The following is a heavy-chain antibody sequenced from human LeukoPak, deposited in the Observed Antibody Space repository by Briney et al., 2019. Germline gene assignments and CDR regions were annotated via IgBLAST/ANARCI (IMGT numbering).Heavy chain of an antibody. J-gene: IGHJ3*02. D-gene: IGHD3-22*01. CDR3: ASPYYYDSLNAFDI. CDR2: IYSGGST. V-gene: IGHV3-53*01. CDR1: GFTVSSNY. Sequence: PGGSLRLSCAASGFTVSSNYMSWVRQAPGKGLEWVSVIYSGGSTYYADSVKGRFTISRDNSKNTLYLQMNSLRAEDTAEYYCASPYYYDSLNAFDIWGQGTMVTVSS.